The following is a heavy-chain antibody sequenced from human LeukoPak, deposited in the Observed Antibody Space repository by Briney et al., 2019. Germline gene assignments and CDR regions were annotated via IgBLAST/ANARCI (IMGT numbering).Heavy chain of an antibody. D-gene: IGHD6-19*01. V-gene: IGHV4-59*01. Sequence: PSETLSLTCAVYGGSFSDYYWSWIRQPPGKGLEWVGYIDYSRSTNYNPSLKSRVTISVDTSKNQVSLKLSSVTAADTAVYYCGRVNTSGSVLWGQGTMVTVSS. J-gene: IGHJ3*01. CDR1: GGSFSDYY. CDR3: GRVNTSGSVL. CDR2: IDYSRST.